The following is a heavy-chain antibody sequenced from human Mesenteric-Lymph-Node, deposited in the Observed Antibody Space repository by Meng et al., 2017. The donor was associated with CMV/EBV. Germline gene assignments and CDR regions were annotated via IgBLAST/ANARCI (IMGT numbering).Heavy chain of an antibody. CDR3: ARGGGYSGYGANY. J-gene: IGHJ4*02. CDR2: IYHSGST. Sequence: VSGGSISSSNWWSWVRQPPGKGLEWIGEIYHSGSTNYNPALKSRVTISVDKSKNQFSLKLSSVTAADTAVYYCARGGGYSGYGANYWGQGTLVTVSS. CDR1: GGSISSSNW. D-gene: IGHD5-12*01. V-gene: IGHV4-4*02.